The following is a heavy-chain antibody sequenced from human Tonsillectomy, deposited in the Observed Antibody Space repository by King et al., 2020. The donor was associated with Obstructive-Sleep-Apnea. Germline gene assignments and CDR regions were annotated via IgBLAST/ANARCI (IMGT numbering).Heavy chain of an antibody. CDR2: IYYSGST. J-gene: IGHJ4*02. Sequence: QLQESGPGLVKPSETLSLTCTVSGGSISSYYWSWIRQPPGKGLEWIGYIYYSGSTNYNPSLKSRVTISVDTSKTQFSLKLSSVTAADTAVYYCARGRRGDSGDYYKNLYWNYWGQGTLVTVSS. V-gene: IGHV4-59*01. CDR3: ARGRRGDSGDYYKNLYWNY. CDR1: GGSISSYY. D-gene: IGHD3-22*01.